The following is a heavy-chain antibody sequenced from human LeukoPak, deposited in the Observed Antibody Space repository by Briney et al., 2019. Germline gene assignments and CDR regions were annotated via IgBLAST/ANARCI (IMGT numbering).Heavy chain of an antibody. CDR2: IYYSGST. V-gene: IGHV4-39*07. J-gene: IGHJ3*02. D-gene: IGHD1-1*01. Sequence: SETLSLTCTVSGGSISSSSYYWGWIRQPPGKGLEWIGSIYYSGSTYYNPSLKSRVTISVDTSKNQFSLKLSSVTAADTAVYYCARDHGTTGTTAAFDIWGQGTTVTVSS. CDR3: ARDHGTTGTTAAFDI. CDR1: GGSISSSSYY.